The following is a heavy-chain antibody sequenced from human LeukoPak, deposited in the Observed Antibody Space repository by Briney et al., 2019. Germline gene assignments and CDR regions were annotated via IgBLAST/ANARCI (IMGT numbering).Heavy chain of an antibody. J-gene: IGHJ3*02. V-gene: IGHV3-72*01. Sequence: PGGSLRLSCAASGFTFSDHYMDWVRQAPGEGLEWVARIRKKSNGYNTQYAASVKGRLIISREDSRNSLYLQMNSLKTEDTAVYYCARVGVVVPAGMDIWGQGTMVTVSS. CDR2: IRKKSNGYNT. CDR3: ARVGVVVPAGMDI. CDR1: GFTFSDHY. D-gene: IGHD2-2*01.